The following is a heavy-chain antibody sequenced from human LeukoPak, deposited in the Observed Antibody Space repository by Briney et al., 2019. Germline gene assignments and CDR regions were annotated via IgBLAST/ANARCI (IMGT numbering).Heavy chain of an antibody. J-gene: IGHJ6*04. Sequence: GASLRLSCAASGFTFSSYAMSWVRQAPGKGLEWVSAISGSGGSTYYADSVKGRFTISRDNSKNTLYLQMNSLRAEDTAVYYCAKDQRRAAAGRQYFYYGMDVWGKGTTVTVSS. V-gene: IGHV3-23*01. CDR2: ISGSGGST. CDR3: AKDQRRAAAGRQYFYYGMDV. CDR1: GFTFSSYA. D-gene: IGHD6-13*01.